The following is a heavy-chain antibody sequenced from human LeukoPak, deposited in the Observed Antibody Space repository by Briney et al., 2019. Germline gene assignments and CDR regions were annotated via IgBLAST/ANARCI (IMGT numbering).Heavy chain of an antibody. J-gene: IGHJ4*02. D-gene: IGHD5-24*01. CDR3: AKDREGGRDGYNFGY. Sequence: PGGSLRLSCAASGFTFSSYAMSWVRQAPGKGLEWVPAISGSGGSTYYADSVKGRFTISRDNSKNTLYLQMNSLRAEDTAVYYCAKDREGGRDGYNFGYWGQGTLVTVSS. V-gene: IGHV3-23*01. CDR2: ISGSGGST. CDR1: GFTFSSYA.